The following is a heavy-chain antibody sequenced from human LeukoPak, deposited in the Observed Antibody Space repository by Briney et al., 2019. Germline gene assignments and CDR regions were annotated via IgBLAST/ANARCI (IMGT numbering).Heavy chain of an antibody. Sequence: SETLSLTCTVSGDSITSNSWSWIRQPPGKGLEWIGEIYHSGSTNYNPSLKSRVTISVDKSKNQFSLKLSSVTAADTAVYYCARDRGRWLQFVWYFDLWGRGTLVTVSS. J-gene: IGHJ2*01. V-gene: IGHV4-4*02. CDR3: ARDRGRWLQFVWYFDL. CDR2: IYHSGST. CDR1: GDSITSNS. D-gene: IGHD5-24*01.